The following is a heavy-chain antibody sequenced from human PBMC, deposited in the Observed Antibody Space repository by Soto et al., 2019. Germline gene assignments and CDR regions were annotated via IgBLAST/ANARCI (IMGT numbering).Heavy chain of an antibody. D-gene: IGHD4-4*01. CDR3: ARHTVKDYYYYGMVV. V-gene: IGHV5-10-1*01. Sequence: GESLKISCKGSGYSFTSYWISWVRQMPGKGLEWMGRIDPSDSYTNYSPSFQGHVTISADKSISTAYLQWSSLKASDTAMYYCARHTVKDYYYYGMVVWGQGTTVTVSS. J-gene: IGHJ6*02. CDR2: IDPSDSYT. CDR1: GYSFTSYW.